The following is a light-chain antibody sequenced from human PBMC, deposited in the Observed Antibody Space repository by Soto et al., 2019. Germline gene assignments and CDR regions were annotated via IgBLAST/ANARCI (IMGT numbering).Light chain of an antibody. J-gene: IGKJ2*01. Sequence: DIQMTQSPSTLSASVGDRVTITCRASPSISSWLAWYRQKPGKAPKHLIYKASSLESGVPSRFSGSGSGTEFTLTISILQPDDFATYYCQQYKSYPYTFGQGTKLEIK. CDR1: PSISSW. CDR2: KAS. CDR3: QQYKSYPYT. V-gene: IGKV1-5*03.